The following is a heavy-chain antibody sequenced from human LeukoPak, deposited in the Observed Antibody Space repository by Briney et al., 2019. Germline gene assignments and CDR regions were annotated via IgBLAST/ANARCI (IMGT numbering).Heavy chain of an antibody. Sequence: SETLSLTCTGSGGSISSSSYYWGWIRQPPGKGLEWVGFIYYSGSTYYNPSLKSRVTISVDTSKNQFSLKLSSVTAADTAVYYCARQTSGYYVDYWGQGSLVTVSS. CDR3: ARQTSGYYVDY. J-gene: IGHJ4*02. CDR2: IYYSGST. V-gene: IGHV4-39*01. CDR1: GGSISSSSYY. D-gene: IGHD3-22*01.